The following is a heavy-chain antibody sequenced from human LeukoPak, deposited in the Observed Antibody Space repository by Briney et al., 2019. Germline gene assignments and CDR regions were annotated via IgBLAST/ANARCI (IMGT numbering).Heavy chain of an antibody. D-gene: IGHD4-23*01. CDR2: IWNGGST. Sequence: GGSLRLSCAASGFTVSSNYMTWVRQAPGKGLECVLTIWNGGSTSYVDSVKGRFTISRDSSKNTLYLQMNSLRAEDTAVYYCAGGPRWLNFDYWGQGTLVTVSS. CDR1: GFTVSSNY. CDR3: AGGPRWLNFDY. V-gene: IGHV3-53*01. J-gene: IGHJ4*02.